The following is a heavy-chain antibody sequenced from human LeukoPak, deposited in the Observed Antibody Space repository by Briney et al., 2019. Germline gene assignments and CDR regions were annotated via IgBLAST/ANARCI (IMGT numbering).Heavy chain of an antibody. CDR2: TYSGGST. Sequence: GGSLRLSCAASGFTVSSNYMSWVRQAPGKGLEWVSVTYSGGSTYYADSVKGRFTISRDNSKNTLYLQMNSLRAEDTAVYYCARGATNYVFDIWGQGTMVTVSS. D-gene: IGHD1-26*01. V-gene: IGHV3-53*01. CDR3: ARGATNYVFDI. CDR1: GFTVSSNY. J-gene: IGHJ3*02.